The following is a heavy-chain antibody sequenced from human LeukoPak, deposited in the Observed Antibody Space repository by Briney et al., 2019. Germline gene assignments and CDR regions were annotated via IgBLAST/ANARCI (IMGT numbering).Heavy chain of an antibody. CDR3: ARGPPPDLDY. CDR1: GGSFSGYQ. V-gene: IGHV4-34*01. CDR2: INHSGST. J-gene: IGHJ4*02. Sequence: SETLSLTCAVYGGSFSGYQWTWIRQPPGKGLEWIGQINHSGSTNYNPSLKSRVTISVDTSKNQFSLKLSSVTAADTAVYYCARGPPPDLDYWGRGTLVTVSS.